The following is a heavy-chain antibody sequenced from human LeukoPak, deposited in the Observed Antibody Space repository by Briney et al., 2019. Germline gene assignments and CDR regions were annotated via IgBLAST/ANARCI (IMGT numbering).Heavy chain of an antibody. CDR2: ISGSGGST. CDR3: AKHSGGSCYSAFDY. J-gene: IGHJ4*02. V-gene: IGHV3-23*01. CDR1: GFTFSSYA. Sequence: GGSLRLSCAASGFTFSSYAMSWVRQAPGQGLEWVSAISGSGGSTYYADSVKGRFTISRDNSKNTLYLQMNSLRAEDTAVYYCAKHSGGSCYSAFDYWGQGTWVTVSS. D-gene: IGHD2-15*01.